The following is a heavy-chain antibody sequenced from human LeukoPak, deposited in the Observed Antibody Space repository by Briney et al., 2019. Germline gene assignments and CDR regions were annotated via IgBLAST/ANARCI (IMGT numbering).Heavy chain of an antibody. J-gene: IGHJ4*02. D-gene: IGHD3-10*01. Sequence: SETLSLTCTVSGGSISTYYWSWIRQPPGKGLEWIGYIYYRGATKYNPSLKRRVTISVDTSKNQFSLNLDSVTAADTAVYYCARGLSPRINMVRGVRPPFRGVFDYWGQGTLVTVSS. CDR2: IYYRGAT. CDR3: ARGLSPRINMVRGVRPPFRGVFDY. CDR1: GGSISTYY. V-gene: IGHV4-59*12.